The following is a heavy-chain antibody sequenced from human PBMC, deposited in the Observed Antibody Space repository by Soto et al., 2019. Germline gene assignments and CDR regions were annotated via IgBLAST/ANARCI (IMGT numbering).Heavy chain of an antibody. J-gene: IGHJ2*01. CDR3: ARAMFSGTDGHWYFGL. Sequence: EVQLVESGGGLVQPGGSLRLSCTASGFTFSTYDMVWVRQSTGKDLEWVSGIGTTGDTYYPNSVKGRFTISREDARNSLYLQLDRLRAGDTAVYYCARAMFSGTDGHWYFGLWGRGTLVTVSS. V-gene: IGHV3-13*01. CDR1: GFTFSTYD. CDR2: IGTTGDT. D-gene: IGHD2-2*01.